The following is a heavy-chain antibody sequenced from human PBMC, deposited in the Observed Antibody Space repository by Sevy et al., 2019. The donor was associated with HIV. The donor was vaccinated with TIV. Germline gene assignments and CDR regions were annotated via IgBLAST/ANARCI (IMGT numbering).Heavy chain of an antibody. CDR2: IYHSGST. D-gene: IGHD3-3*01. CDR1: GGSISSGGYS. CDR3: ARVRAIFGVVTSFDY. Sequence: SETLSLTCAVSGGSISSGGYSWSWIRQPPGKGLEWIGYIYHSGSTYYNPSLKSRVTISADRSKNQFSLKLSSVTAADTAVYYCARVRAIFGVVTSFDYWGQGTLVTVSS. J-gene: IGHJ4*02. V-gene: IGHV4-30-2*01.